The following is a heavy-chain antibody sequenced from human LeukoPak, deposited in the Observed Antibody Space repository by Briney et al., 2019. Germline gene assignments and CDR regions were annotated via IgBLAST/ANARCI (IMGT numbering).Heavy chain of an antibody. CDR1: GFTFSGFA. CDR3: AKDSGPYTSGYYGH. Sequence: PGGSLRLSCAASGFTFSGFAMTWVRQAPGKGLEWVSSIGSDYKTHYSESVKGRFAISRDNSKNTLFLQMNSLRAEDTAVYYCAKDSGPYTSGYYGHWGQGTLVTVSS. J-gene: IGHJ4*02. D-gene: IGHD3-22*01. V-gene: IGHV3-23*01. CDR2: IGSDYKT.